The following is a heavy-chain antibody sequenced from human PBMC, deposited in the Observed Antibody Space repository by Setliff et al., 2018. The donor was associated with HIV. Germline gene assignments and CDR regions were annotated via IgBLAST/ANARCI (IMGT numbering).Heavy chain of an antibody. J-gene: IGHJ6*03. CDR3: ARVPIYYYYYMDV. CDR1: GGSISSHY. CDR2: IYYSGST. Sequence: SETLSLTCTVSGGSISSHYWSWIRQPPGKGLEWIGYIYYSGSTNYNPSLKSRVTISVDTSKSQFSLKLSSVTAADTAVYYCARVPIYYYYYMDVWGKGTTVTVSS. V-gene: IGHV4-59*11.